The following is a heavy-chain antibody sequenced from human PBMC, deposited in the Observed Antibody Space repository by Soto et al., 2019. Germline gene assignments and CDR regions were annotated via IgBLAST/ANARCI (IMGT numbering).Heavy chain of an antibody. CDR3: ARGYGYSNYVPNWYFDL. CDR1: GGSISSGGYS. V-gene: IGHV4-30-2*01. D-gene: IGHD4-4*01. CDR2: IYHSGST. J-gene: IGHJ2*01. Sequence: QLQLQESGSGLVKPSQTLSLTCAVSGGSISSGGYSWSWIRQPPGKGLEWIGYIYHSGSTYYNPSLKSRVTISVDRSKNQFSLKLSSVTAADTAVYYCARGYGYSNYVPNWYFDLWGRGNLVTVSS.